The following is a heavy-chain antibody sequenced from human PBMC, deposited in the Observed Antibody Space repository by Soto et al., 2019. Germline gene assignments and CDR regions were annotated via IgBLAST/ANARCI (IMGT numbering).Heavy chain of an antibody. J-gene: IGHJ4*02. V-gene: IGHV3-23*01. CDR2: ISGSGGST. CDR1: GFTFSSYA. D-gene: IGHD2-15*01. CDR3: SKDRGLGILRAVVPFDY. Sequence: GGSLRLSCAVSGFTFSSYAINWVRQAPGKGLEWTSSISGSGGSTYYADSVKGRFTISRDNSKNTLYLQMNSLRVEDTAIYYCSKDRGLGILRAVVPFDYWGQGTMVTVSS.